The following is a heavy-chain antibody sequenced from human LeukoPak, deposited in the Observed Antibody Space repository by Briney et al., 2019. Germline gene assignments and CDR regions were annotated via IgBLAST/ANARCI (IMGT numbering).Heavy chain of an antibody. V-gene: IGHV3-21*01. Sequence: GGSLRLSCVTSGFSISRYSMNWVRQAPGKGLEWVSSISSSSYHIYCADSIKGRFTISRDNAKNSLYLQMDSLRAEDTAVYYCARVREGYSYGFDYWGQGTLVTVSS. D-gene: IGHD5-18*01. CDR1: GFSISRYS. J-gene: IGHJ4*02. CDR2: ISSSSYHI. CDR3: ARVREGYSYGFDY.